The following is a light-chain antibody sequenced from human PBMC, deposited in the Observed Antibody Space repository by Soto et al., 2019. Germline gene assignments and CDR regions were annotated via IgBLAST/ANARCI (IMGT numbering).Light chain of an antibody. CDR2: SDD. J-gene: IGLJ3*02. Sequence: QPVLTQPPSASGTPGQRVTISCSGSSSNVGSNTVSWYRQLPGTAPKVLIYSDDQRPSGVPDRFSGSRSGSSASLAISGLQSGDEADYYCASWEDSLNGWVIGGGTKLTVL. CDR3: ASWEDSLNGWV. CDR1: SSNVGSNT. V-gene: IGLV1-44*01.